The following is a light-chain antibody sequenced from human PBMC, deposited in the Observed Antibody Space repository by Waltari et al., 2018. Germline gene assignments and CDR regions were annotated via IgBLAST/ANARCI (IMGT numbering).Light chain of an antibody. CDR3: QQHYSSPLT. Sequence: DIVMTQSPDSLAVSLGERATINCRSRQRILDNSNNKNNLTWYQQKPGQAPKQLIYWASTREAGVPARISGSGSGTHLTLTISSLQGEDVAVYYCQQHYSSPLTFGGGTKVEL. CDR1: QRILDNSNNKNN. V-gene: IGKV4-1*01. CDR2: WAS. J-gene: IGKJ4*01.